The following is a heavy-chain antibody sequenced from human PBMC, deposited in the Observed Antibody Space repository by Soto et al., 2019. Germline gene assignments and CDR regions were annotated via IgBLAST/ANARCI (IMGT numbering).Heavy chain of an antibody. Sequence: PSETLSLTSSVSGGYISSGGYYWSWISQQPGKSLERIGYIYYSGSTYYNPSLKNRDNISVDTSKNQFSLKLSSVTAADMAVYYCARGSSITMITFDYWGQGTLVTVSS. J-gene: IGHJ4*02. V-gene: IGHV4-31*03. CDR2: IYYSGST. CDR3: ARGSSITMITFDY. CDR1: GGYISSGGYY. D-gene: IGHD3-22*01.